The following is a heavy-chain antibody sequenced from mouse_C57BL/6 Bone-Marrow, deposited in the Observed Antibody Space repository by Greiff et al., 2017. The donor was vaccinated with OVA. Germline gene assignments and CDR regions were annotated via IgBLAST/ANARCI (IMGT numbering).Heavy chain of an antibody. CDR2: INPNNGGT. CDR1: GYTFTDYN. CDR3: ARVGGDWFAY. J-gene: IGHJ3*01. Sequence: EVQLQQSGPELVKPGASVKIPCKASGYTFTDYNMDWVKQSHGKSLEWIGDINPNNGGTISNQKFKGKATLTVATSSSTASMELRSLTSEDTAVYYCARVGGDWFAYWGQGTLVTVSA. V-gene: IGHV1-18*01.